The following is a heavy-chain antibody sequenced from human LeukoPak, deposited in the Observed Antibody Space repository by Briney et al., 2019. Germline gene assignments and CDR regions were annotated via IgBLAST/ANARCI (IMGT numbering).Heavy chain of an antibody. V-gene: IGHV3-30*04. Sequence: GRSLRLSCTASGFTFSVYAMHWVRQAPGKGLEWAAVISYDGINKYYADSVKGRFTISRDNSKNTLYLQMNSLRAEDSAVYYCARDLGCSSTSCLAGVYYYMDVWGKGTTVTVSS. D-gene: IGHD2-2*01. CDR2: ISYDGINK. J-gene: IGHJ6*03. CDR1: GFTFSVYA. CDR3: ARDLGCSSTSCLAGVYYYMDV.